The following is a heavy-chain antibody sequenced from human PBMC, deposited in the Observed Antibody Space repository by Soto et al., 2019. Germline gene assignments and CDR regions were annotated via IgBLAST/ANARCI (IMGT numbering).Heavy chain of an antibody. Sequence: GASVKVSCKASGGTFSSYAISWVRQAPGQGLEWMGGIIPIFGTANYAQKFQGRVTITADKSTSTAYMELSSLRSEDTAVYYCARTAYYYDRRGYYYDWFDPWGQGTLATVFS. CDR1: GGTFSSYA. V-gene: IGHV1-69*06. CDR2: IIPIFGTA. J-gene: IGHJ5*02. D-gene: IGHD3-22*01. CDR3: ARTAYYYDRRGYYYDWFDP.